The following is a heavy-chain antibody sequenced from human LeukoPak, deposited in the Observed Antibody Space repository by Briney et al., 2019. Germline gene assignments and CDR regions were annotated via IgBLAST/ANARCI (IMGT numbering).Heavy chain of an antibody. J-gene: IGHJ4*02. CDR2: INHSGRT. CDR3: ASQPGPEYAFDFDY. CDR1: GDSFIGYF. V-gene: IGHV4-34*01. Sequence: SETLSLTCAASGDSFIGYFWLWIRQAPGKGLEWIGDINHSGRTDYNPSLQRRVSISVDASKNQFSLSVTSVPGAETAIYYCASQPGPEYAFDFDYWGQGTLITVSS. D-gene: IGHD1-14*01.